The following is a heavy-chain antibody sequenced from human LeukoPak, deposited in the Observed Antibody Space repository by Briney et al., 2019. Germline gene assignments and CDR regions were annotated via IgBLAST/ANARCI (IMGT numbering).Heavy chain of an antibody. CDR3: AKDRQHGSGSCFDY. D-gene: IGHD3-10*01. Sequence: GSLRLSCAASGFTFSSYGMHWVRQAPGKGLEWVAFIRYDGSNKYYADSVKGRFTISRDNSKNTLYLQMNSLRVEDTAVYYCAKDRQHGSGSCFDYWGQGTLVTVSS. V-gene: IGHV3-30*02. CDR2: IRYDGSNK. J-gene: IGHJ4*02. CDR1: GFTFSSYG.